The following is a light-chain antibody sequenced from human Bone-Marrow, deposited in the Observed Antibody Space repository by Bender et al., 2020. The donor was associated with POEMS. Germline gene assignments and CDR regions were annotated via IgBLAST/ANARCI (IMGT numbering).Light chain of an antibody. Sequence: QSALTQPASVSGSPGQSITISCTGTSSDIGAYNYVSWYQHHPGKAPKLMIYDVTYRPSGVSERFSGSKSGNTASLTVSGLQAEDEADYYCSSYTGSNKYVFGTGTKVTVL. V-gene: IGLV2-14*03. J-gene: IGLJ1*01. CDR1: SSDIGAYNY. CDR2: DVT. CDR3: SSYTGSNKYV.